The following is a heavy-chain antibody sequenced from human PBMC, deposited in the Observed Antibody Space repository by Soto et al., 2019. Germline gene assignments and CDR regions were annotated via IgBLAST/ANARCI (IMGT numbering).Heavy chain of an antibody. CDR1: GGSISSSSYY. Sequence: QLQLQESGPGLVKPSETLSLTCTVSGGSISSSSYYWGWIRQPPGKGLEWIGSIYYSGSTYYNPSLKSRVTIAVDTSKNQFSLKLSSVTAADTAVYYCARHVLSVDIVATISSYYYYMDVWGKGTTVTVSS. J-gene: IGHJ6*03. CDR3: ARHVLSVDIVATISSYYYYMDV. V-gene: IGHV4-39*01. CDR2: IYYSGST. D-gene: IGHD5-12*01.